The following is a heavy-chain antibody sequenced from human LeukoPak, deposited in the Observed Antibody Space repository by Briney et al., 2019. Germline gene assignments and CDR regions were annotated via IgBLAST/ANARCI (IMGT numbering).Heavy chain of an antibody. D-gene: IGHD3-22*01. CDR2: ISGSGGST. CDR1: GFTFSSYA. CDR3: AKTSSMDYYDSSGYYYY. Sequence: PGGSLRLSCAASGFTFSSYAMSWVRQPPGKGLEWVSAISGSGGSTYYADSVKGRFTISRDNSKNTLYLQMNSLRAEDTAVYYCAKTSSMDYYDSSGYYYYWGQGTLVTVSS. V-gene: IGHV3-23*01. J-gene: IGHJ4*02.